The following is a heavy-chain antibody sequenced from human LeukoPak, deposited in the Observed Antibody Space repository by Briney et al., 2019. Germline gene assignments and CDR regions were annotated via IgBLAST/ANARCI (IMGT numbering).Heavy chain of an antibody. J-gene: IGHJ4*02. V-gene: IGHV3-74*01. CDR3: ARGDGSGSYYYY. Sequence: GGSLRLSCAASGYTFSNYAMNWVRQAPGKGLVWVSRINSDGSSTTYADSVKGRFTISRDNAKNTLYLQMDSLRDEDTAVHYCARGDGSGSYYYYWGQGTLVTVSS. D-gene: IGHD3-10*01. CDR2: INSDGSST. CDR1: GYTFSNYA.